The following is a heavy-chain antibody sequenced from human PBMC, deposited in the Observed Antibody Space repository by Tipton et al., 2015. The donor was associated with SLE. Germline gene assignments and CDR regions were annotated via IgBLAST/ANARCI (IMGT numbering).Heavy chain of an antibody. CDR2: ISDDRSNK. V-gene: IGHV3-30*03. Sequence: QLVQSGGGVVQPGRSLRLSCAASGITFSSYVMHWVRQAPGKGLEWVAVISDDRSNKYYADSVKGRFTISRDNSKNTLHLQMNSLRAEDTAVYYCSREGPTWYYYYYMDVWGKGTTVTVSS. CDR3: SREGPTWYYYYYMDV. J-gene: IGHJ6*03. CDR1: GITFSSYV.